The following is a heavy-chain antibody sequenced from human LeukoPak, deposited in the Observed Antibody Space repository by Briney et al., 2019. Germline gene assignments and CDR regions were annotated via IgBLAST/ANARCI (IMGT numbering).Heavy chain of an antibody. Sequence: PSETLSLTCSVSSGSISSYYWGWVRQPPGKGLEWIGRIYTTGATQYNPSLKSRLTMSVDTSTNQFSRNLRSVSAADTAVYYCGRQGYTASHYFFDFWSQGTLVAVS. D-gene: IGHD5-24*01. J-gene: IGHJ4*02. V-gene: IGHV4-4*07. CDR2: IYTTGAT. CDR3: GRQGYTASHYFFDF. CDR1: SGSISSYY.